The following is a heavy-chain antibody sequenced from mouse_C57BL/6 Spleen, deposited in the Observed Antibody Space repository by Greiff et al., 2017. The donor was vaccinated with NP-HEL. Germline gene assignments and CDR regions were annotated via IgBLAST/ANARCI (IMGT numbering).Heavy chain of an antibody. D-gene: IGHD2-1*01. V-gene: IGHV1-80*01. Sequence: QVQLQQSGAELVKPGASVKISCKASGYAFSSYWMNWVKQRPGKGLEWIGQIYPGDGDTNYNGKFKGKATLTADKSSSTAYMQLSSLTSEDSAVYFGARGRLDGNYVSWFAYWGQGTLVTVSA. CDR3: ARGRLDGNYVSWFAY. CDR2: IYPGDGDT. J-gene: IGHJ3*01. CDR1: GYAFSSYW.